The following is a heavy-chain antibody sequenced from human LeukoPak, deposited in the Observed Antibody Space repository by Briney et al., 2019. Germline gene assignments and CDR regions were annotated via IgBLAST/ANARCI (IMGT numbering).Heavy chain of an antibody. D-gene: IGHD2-2*01. V-gene: IGHV3-23*01. CDR2: ISGSGGST. Sequence: GGSLRLSCAASGFTFSSYAMSWVRQAPGKGLEWVPAISGSGGSTYYADSVKGRFTISRDNSKNTLYLQMNSLRAEDTAVYYCAKGGVFAPAAPFDYWGQGTLVTVSS. CDR3: AKGGVFAPAAPFDY. J-gene: IGHJ4*02. CDR1: GFTFSSYA.